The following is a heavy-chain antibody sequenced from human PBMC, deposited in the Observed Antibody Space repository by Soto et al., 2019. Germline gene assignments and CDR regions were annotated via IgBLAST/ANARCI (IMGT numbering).Heavy chain of an antibody. D-gene: IGHD4-17*01. J-gene: IGHJ4*02. CDR1: GFTFSNYA. Sequence: QVQLVESGGGVVQPGRSLRLSCTASGFTFSNYAMYWVRQAPGKGLEWVAVISYDGSNKYYADSVKGRFTISRDNSNNTLYLQMNSLRTEDTAVYYCPQHGGYFDYWGQGTLVTVSS. V-gene: IGHV3-30-3*01. CDR3: PQHGGYFDY. CDR2: ISYDGSNK.